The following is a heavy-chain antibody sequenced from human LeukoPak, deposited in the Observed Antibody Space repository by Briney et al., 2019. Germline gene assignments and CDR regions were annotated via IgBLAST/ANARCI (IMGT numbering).Heavy chain of an antibody. D-gene: IGHD4-23*01. CDR3: ARDSVTKSDY. J-gene: IGHJ4*02. CDR2: IYHSGST. CDR1: GYSISSGYY. V-gene: IGHV4-38-2*02. Sequence: PSETLSLTCTVSGYSISSGYYWGWIRQPPGKGLEWIGSIYHSGSTYYNPSLKSRVTISVDTSKNQFSLKLSSVTAADTAVYYCARDSVTKSDYWGQGTLVTVSS.